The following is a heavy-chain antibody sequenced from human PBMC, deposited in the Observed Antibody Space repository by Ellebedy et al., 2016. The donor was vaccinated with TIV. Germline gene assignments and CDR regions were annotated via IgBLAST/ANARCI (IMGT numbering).Heavy chain of an antibody. CDR3: ARDPLPGPGDYLDY. CDR2: ISYDATIR. D-gene: IGHD3-10*01. J-gene: IGHJ4*02. CDR1: GFSLNNYP. Sequence: GESLKISCAASGFSLNNYPMHWVRQAPGKGLEWVAVISYDATIRRYADSVKGRFTISRDIPKNTLDLQMDILRPEDTAVYYCARDPLPGPGDYLDYWGQGTLVTVSS. V-gene: IGHV3-30-3*01.